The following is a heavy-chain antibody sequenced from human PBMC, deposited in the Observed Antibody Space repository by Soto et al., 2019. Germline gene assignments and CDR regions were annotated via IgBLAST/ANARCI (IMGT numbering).Heavy chain of an antibody. J-gene: IGHJ4*02. CDR3: ARVIASAADFDY. V-gene: IGHV1-18*01. CDR2: ISAYNRNT. Sequence: QVQLVQSGAEVKKPGASVKVSCKASGYTFTSYGLSWVRQAPGQGLEWMGWISAYNRNTNDAQKLQGRVTMTTDTSTSTAYMELRSMRSDDTAVFYCARVIASAADFDYWGQGPLVTVSS. CDR1: GYTFTSYG. D-gene: IGHD6-13*01.